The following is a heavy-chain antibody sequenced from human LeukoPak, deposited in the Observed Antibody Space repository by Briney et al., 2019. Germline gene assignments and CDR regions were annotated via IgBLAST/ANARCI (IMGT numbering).Heavy chain of an antibody. CDR3: ASVRHDPLEYYYYIDV. Sequence: SETLSLTCAVYGDSLSRYYWTWIRQSPGKGLEWLGEINPSGSPDYNPSLKSRATTSVDTSKNQFSLRLASVTAADTAVYYCASVRHDPLEYYYYIDVWGKGTTVTVSS. D-gene: IGHD2/OR15-2a*01. V-gene: IGHV4-34*01. J-gene: IGHJ6*03. CDR1: GDSLSRYY. CDR2: INPSGSP.